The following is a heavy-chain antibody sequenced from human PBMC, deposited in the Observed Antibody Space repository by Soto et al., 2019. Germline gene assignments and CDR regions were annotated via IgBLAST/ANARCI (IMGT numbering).Heavy chain of an antibody. V-gene: IGHV3-11*06. Sequence: QVQLVESGGGLVKPGGSLRLSCAASGFTFSDYYMSWIRQAPGKGLEWVSYISSSSSYTNYADSVEGRFTISRDNAKNSLYLQMNSLRAEDTAVYYCARDGIDSSSSFDYWGQGTLVTVSS. CDR2: ISSSSSYT. J-gene: IGHJ4*02. CDR3: ARDGIDSSSSFDY. D-gene: IGHD6-6*01. CDR1: GFTFSDYY.